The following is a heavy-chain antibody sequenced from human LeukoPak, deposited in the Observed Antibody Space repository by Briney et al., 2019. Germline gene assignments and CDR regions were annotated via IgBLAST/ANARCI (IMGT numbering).Heavy chain of an antibody. CDR1: GITFTSYA. CDR2: ITGSGDNK. D-gene: IGHD1-1*01. J-gene: IGHJ4*01. CDR3: ARVRTGIATNFDY. V-gene: IGHV3-23*01. Sequence: PGRSLRLSCAASGITFTSYAMNWVRQAPGKGLEWVSTITGSGDNKYYADSVKGRFTISRDNSKNTLFLQMTSLRPEDTAVYYCARVRTGIATNFDYWGHGTLVTVSS.